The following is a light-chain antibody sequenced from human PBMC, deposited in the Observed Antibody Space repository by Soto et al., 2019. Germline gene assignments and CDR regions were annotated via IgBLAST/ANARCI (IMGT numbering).Light chain of an antibody. CDR2: EVS. J-gene: IGLJ2*01. V-gene: IGLV2-14*01. CDR1: SSDVGYYNY. Sequence: QSALTQPASVSGSPGQSITISCTGTSSDVGYYNYVSWYQQHPGKAPKLMIYEVSNRPSGVSNRFSGSKSGNTASLTISGLQAEDEADYYCSSYTSTDTLVFGGGTKLT. CDR3: SSYTSTDTLV.